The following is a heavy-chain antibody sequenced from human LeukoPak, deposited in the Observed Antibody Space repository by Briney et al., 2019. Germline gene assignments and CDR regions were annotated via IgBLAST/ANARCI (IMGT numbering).Heavy chain of an antibody. Sequence: GGSLRLSCAASGFTFSSYWMHWVRQAPGKGLVWVSRINSDGSSTNYADSVKGRFTISRDNAKNTLYLQLNSLRAEDTAVYYCARDLTTSDGNWFDPWGQGTLVTVSS. J-gene: IGHJ5*02. CDR1: GFTFSSYW. CDR3: ARDLTTSDGNWFDP. CDR2: INSDGSST. V-gene: IGHV3-74*01. D-gene: IGHD4-4*01.